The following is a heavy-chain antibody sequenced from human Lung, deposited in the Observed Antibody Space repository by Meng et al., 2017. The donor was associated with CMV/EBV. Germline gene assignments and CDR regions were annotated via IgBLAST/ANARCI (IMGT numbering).Heavy chain of an antibody. J-gene: IGHJ6*02. CDR2: IYPGDSDT. CDR1: GYSFTSYW. D-gene: IGHD2-2*02. Sequence: GGSLRLSCKGSGYSFTSYWIGWVRQMPGKGLEWMGIIYPGDSDTRYSPSFQGQVTISADKSISTAYLQWSSLKASDTAMYYCARQSSLGYCSSTSCYSYYGMDVWXQGPXVTVSS. V-gene: IGHV5-51*01. CDR3: ARQSSLGYCSSTSCYSYYGMDV.